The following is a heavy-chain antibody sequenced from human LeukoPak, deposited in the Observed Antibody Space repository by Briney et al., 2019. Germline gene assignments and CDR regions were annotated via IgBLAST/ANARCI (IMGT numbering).Heavy chain of an antibody. CDR2: IYSGGST. CDR3: ARHQYGANPQYYLDY. Sequence: GGSLRLSCAASGFTVSSNYMSGVRQAPGKGLEWVSIIYSGGSTYYADSVKGRFTISRDNSKNTLYLQMNSLRAEDTAVYYCARHQYGANPQYYLDYWGQGTLVTVSS. V-gene: IGHV3-66*04. J-gene: IGHJ4*02. D-gene: IGHD4-23*01. CDR1: GFTVSSNY.